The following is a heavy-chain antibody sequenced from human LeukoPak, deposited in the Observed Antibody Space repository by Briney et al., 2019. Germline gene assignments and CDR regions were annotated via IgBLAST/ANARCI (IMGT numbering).Heavy chain of an antibody. CDR3: ARLRGYSYGLDY. J-gene: IGHJ4*02. CDR2: ISSSRSFT. D-gene: IGHD5-18*01. Sequence: QSGGSLRLSCAASGFSFSRYWMHWVRQAPGKGLEWVSYISSSRSFTNYADSVKGRFTISRDTAKNSLYLQMISLRAEDTAVYCCARLRGYSYGLDYWGQGILVTVSS. V-gene: IGHV3-48*04. CDR1: GFSFSRYW.